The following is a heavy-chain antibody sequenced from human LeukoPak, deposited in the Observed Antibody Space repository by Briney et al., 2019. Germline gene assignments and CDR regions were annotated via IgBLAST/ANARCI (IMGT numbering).Heavy chain of an antibody. V-gene: IGHV4-59*12. CDR3: ARTYYGMDV. CDR1: GGSISSYY. Sequence: SETLSLTCTVSGGSISSYYWSWIRQPPGKGLEWIGYIYYSGSTNYNPSLKSRVTISVDRSKNQFSLKLSSVTAADTAVYYCARTYYGMDVWGQGTTVTVSS. CDR2: IYYSGST. J-gene: IGHJ6*02.